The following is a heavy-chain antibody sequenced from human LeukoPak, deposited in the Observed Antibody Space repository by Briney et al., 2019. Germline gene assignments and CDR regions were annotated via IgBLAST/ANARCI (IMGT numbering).Heavy chain of an antibody. CDR1: GYTFTSYY. Sequence: ASVKVSCKASGYTFTSYYMHWVRQAPGQGLEWMGIINPSGGSTSYAQKFQGRVTMTRDTSTSTVYMELSSLRSEDTAVYYCARDLLGMVAQPGNFDYWGQGTLVTVSS. D-gene: IGHD5-12*01. CDR3: ARDLLGMVAQPGNFDY. V-gene: IGHV1-46*01. CDR2: INPSGGST. J-gene: IGHJ4*02.